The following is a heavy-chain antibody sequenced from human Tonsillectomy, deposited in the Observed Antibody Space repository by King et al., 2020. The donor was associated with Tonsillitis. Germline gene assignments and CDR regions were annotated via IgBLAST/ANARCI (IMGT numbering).Heavy chain of an antibody. CDR1: GGSISGYY. J-gene: IGHJ4*02. Sequence: QLQLQESGPGLVKPSETLSLTCTVSGGSISGYYWSWIRQTPGKGLEWIGYIYYGGNTNYNPSLKSRVSMSIDISKNQFSLNLSYVTAADTAVYYCARDFDSTLSAFDHGGQGTLVTVSS. D-gene: IGHD5-18*01. CDR3: ARDFDSTLSAFDH. CDR2: IYYGGNT. V-gene: IGHV4-59*01.